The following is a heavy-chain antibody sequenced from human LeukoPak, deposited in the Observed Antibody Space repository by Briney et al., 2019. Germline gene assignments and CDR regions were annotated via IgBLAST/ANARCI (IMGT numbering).Heavy chain of an antibody. CDR2: INAGNGNT. J-gene: IGHJ4*02. Sequence: ASVTVSYKASGYTFTSYAMHWVRQAPGQRLEWMGWINAGNGNTKYSQKFQGRVTITRDTSASTAYMELSSLRSEDTAVYYCARSVVVVPAASPYFDYWGQGTLVTVSS. CDR1: GYTFTSYA. V-gene: IGHV1-3*01. CDR3: ARSVVVVPAASPYFDY. D-gene: IGHD2-2*01.